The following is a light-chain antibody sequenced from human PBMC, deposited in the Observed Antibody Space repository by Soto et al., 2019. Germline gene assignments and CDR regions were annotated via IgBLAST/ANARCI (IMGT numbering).Light chain of an antibody. J-gene: IGKJ1*01. V-gene: IGKV3-15*01. CDR3: QQYYNWPPWT. Sequence: EIVMTQSPVTLSVSPGERATLSCRASQSVNSNLAWYQQKPGQAPRLLIYGASTRATGIPARFSGSGSGTEFTLTISSLQSEDFAVYYCQQYYNWPPWTFGQGTKV. CDR2: GAS. CDR1: QSVNSN.